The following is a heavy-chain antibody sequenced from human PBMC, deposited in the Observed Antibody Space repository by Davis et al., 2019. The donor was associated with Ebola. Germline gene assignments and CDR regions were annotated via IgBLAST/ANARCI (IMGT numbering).Heavy chain of an antibody. V-gene: IGHV3-73*01. CDR1: GFTFSGSA. J-gene: IGHJ3*02. CDR3: TSDYGSGSYGRGDI. D-gene: IGHD3-10*01. Sequence: GGSLRLSCAASGFTFSGSAMHWVRQASGQGLEWVGRIRSKANSYATAYAASVKGRFTISRDDSKNTACLQMNSLKTEDTAVYYCTSDYGSGSYGRGDIWGQGTMVTVSS. CDR2: IRSKANSYAT.